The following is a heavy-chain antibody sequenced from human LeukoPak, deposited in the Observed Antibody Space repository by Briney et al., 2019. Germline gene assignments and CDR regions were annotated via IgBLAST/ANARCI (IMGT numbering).Heavy chain of an antibody. CDR2: IIPILGIA. CDR3: ATDSYDILTDLVGKNFDY. D-gene: IGHD3-9*01. Sequence: SVKVSCKASGGTFSSYAISWVRQAPGQGLEWMGRIIPILGIANYAQKFQGRVTITADKSTSTAYMELSSLRSEDTAVYYCATDSYDILTDLVGKNFDYWGQGTLVTVPS. J-gene: IGHJ4*02. CDR1: GGTFSSYA. V-gene: IGHV1-69*04.